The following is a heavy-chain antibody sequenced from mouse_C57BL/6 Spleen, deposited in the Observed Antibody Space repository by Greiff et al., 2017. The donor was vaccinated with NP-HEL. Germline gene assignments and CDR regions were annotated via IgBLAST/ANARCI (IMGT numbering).Heavy chain of an antibody. Sequence: QVQLQQPGAELVKPGASVKLSCKASGYTFTSYWMHWVKQRPGQGLEWIGMIHPNSGSTNYNEKFKSKATLTVDKSSSTAYMQLSSLTSEDSAVYYCAREDYGSSSNWYYAMDYWGQGTSVTVSS. CDR2: IHPNSGST. D-gene: IGHD1-1*01. CDR1: GYTFTSYW. CDR3: AREDYGSSSNWYYAMDY. V-gene: IGHV1-64*01. J-gene: IGHJ4*01.